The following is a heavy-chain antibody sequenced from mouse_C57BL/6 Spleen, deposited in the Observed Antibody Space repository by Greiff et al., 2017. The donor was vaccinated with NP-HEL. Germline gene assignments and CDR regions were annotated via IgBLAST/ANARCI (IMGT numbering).Heavy chain of an antibody. D-gene: IGHD1-1*01. CDR2: ISNGGGST. J-gene: IGHJ4*01. CDR1: GFTFSDYY. V-gene: IGHV5-12*01. Sequence: EVNVVESGGGLVQPGGSLKLSCAASGFTFSDYYMYWVRQTPEKRLEWVAYISNGGGSTYYPDTVKGRFTISRDNAKNTLYLQMSRLKSEDTAMYYCARYYVYAMDYWGQGTSVTVSS. CDR3: ARYYVYAMDY.